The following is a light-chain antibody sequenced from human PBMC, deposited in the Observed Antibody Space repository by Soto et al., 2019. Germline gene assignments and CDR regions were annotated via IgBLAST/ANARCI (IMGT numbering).Light chain of an antibody. CDR2: DIS. V-gene: IGKV3-15*01. CDR3: QQYNNWPS. CDR1: QSVRSN. Sequence: EIVLTQSPATLSLSPGEIATLSCRASQSVRSNLALYQQRPGQAPRLLIYDISNRAAGVPARFSVSGSETEFTLTIRSLQSEDFAVYFCQQYNNWPSFGQGTRLEIK. J-gene: IGKJ5*01.